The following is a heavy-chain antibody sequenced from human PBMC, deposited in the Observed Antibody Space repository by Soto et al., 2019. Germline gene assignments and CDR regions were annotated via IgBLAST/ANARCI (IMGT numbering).Heavy chain of an antibody. CDR3: ARDHLYSSSWLNDAFDI. V-gene: IGHV3-48*02. CDR2: ISSSSSTI. J-gene: IGHJ3*02. Sequence: GGSLRLSCAASGFTFSSYSMNWVRQAPGKGLEWVSYISSSSSTIYCADSVKGRFTISRDNAKNSLYLQMNSLRDEDTAVYYCARDHLYSSSWLNDAFDIWGQGTMVTVSS. CDR1: GFTFSSYS. D-gene: IGHD6-13*01.